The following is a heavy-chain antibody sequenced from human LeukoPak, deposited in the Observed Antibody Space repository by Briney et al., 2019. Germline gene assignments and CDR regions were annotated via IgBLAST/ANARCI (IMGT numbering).Heavy chain of an antibody. CDR3: AREKTMVRGVITHNWFDP. J-gene: IGHJ5*02. Sequence: ASVKVSCKASGYTFTGYYMHWVRQAPGQGLEWMGWINPNSGGTNYAQKFQGRVTMTRDTSISTAYMELSRLRSDDTAVYYCAREKTMVRGVITHNWFDPWGQGTLVTVSS. CDR1: GYTFTGYY. D-gene: IGHD3-10*01. CDR2: INPNSGGT. V-gene: IGHV1-2*02.